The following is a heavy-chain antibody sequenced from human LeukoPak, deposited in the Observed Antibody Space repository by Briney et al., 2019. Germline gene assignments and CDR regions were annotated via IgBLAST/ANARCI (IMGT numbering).Heavy chain of an antibody. CDR2: INPNSGGT. CDR1: GYTFTGYY. J-gene: IGHJ4*02. V-gene: IGHV1-2*02. D-gene: IGHD2-15*01. CDR3: TRDSGYCSGGSCWYFDF. Sequence: ASVNVSCKSSGYTFTGYYMHWVRQAPGQGLEWMGWINPNSGGTNYAQKFQGRVTMTRDTSMSTAYMELSGLRSDDTAVYCCTRDSGYCSGGSCWYFDFWGQGTLVTVSA.